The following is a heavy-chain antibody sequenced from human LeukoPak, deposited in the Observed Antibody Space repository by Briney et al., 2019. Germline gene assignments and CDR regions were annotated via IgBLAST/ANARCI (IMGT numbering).Heavy chain of an antibody. CDR2: IKSKTDGGTT. CDR3: TTGHRWSYSKDAFDI. J-gene: IGHJ3*02. Sequence: GGSLRLSCAASGFTFSNAWMSWVRQAPGKGLEWVGRIKSKTDGGTTDYAAPVKGRFTISRDDSKNTLYLQMNSLKTEDTAVYYCTTGHRWSYSKDAFDIWGQGTMVTVSS. V-gene: IGHV3-15*01. D-gene: IGHD3-10*01. CDR1: GFTFSNAW.